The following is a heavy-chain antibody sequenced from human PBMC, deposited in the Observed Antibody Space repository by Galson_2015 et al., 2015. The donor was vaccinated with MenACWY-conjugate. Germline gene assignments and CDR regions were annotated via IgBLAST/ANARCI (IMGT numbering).Heavy chain of an antibody. CDR1: GFIFNTYW. J-gene: IGHJ4*02. CDR3: VKTRAASFYFDS. D-gene: IGHD6-13*01. CDR2: INPGGSST. Sequence: SLRLSCAASGFIFNTYWMHWVRQAPGKGLVWVSRINPGGSSTTYADSVKDRFTISRDNAKNTLYLQMNSLRPEDTAVFYCVKTRAASFYFDSWGQGTLVTVSS. V-gene: IGHV3-74*01.